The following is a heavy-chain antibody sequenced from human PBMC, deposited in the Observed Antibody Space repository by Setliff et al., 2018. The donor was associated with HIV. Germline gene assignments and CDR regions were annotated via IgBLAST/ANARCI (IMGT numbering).Heavy chain of an antibody. CDR1: GGSFSGYY. CDR3: ARVLMYYDFWSGYLEDWFDP. D-gene: IGHD3-3*01. Sequence: ETLSLTCAVYGGSFSGYYWSWIRQPPGKGLEWIGEINHSGNTNYNPSLKSRLTISVDTSKNQFSLKLNSVTAADTAVYYCARVLMYYDFWSGYLEDWFDPWGQGTLVTVS. V-gene: IGHV4-34*01. J-gene: IGHJ5*02. CDR2: INHSGNT.